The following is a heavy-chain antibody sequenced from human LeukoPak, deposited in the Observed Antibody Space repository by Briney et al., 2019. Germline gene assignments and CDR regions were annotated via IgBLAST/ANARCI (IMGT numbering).Heavy chain of an antibody. V-gene: IGHV4-34*01. CDR3: ARVKEAMKLHPIDY. J-gene: IGHJ4*02. D-gene: IGHD5-18*01. CDR1: GGSFSGYY. CDR2: IYYSGST. Sequence: TSETLSLTCAVYGGSFSGYYWSWIRQPPGKGLEWIGGIYYSGSTYYNPSLKSRVTISVDTSKNQFSLKLSSVTAADTAVYYCARVKEAMKLHPIDYWGQGTLVTVSS.